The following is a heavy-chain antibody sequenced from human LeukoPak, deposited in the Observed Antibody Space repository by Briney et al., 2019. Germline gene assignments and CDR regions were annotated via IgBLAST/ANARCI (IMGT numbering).Heavy chain of an antibody. Sequence: PSETLSLTCAVYGGSFSGYYWSWIRQPPGKGLEWIGEINHSGSTNYNPSLKSRVAISVDTSKNQFSLKLSSVTAADTAVYYCASGITGTTFGYWGQGTLVTVSS. CDR1: GGSFSGYY. J-gene: IGHJ4*02. CDR2: INHSGST. CDR3: ASGITGTTFGY. V-gene: IGHV4-34*01. D-gene: IGHD1-7*01.